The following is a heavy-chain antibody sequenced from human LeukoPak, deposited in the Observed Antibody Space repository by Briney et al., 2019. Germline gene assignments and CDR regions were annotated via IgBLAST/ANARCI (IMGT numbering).Heavy chain of an antibody. CDR3: ARVDSQRYCTNGVCSDY. D-gene: IGHD2-8*01. J-gene: IGHJ4*02. V-gene: IGHV3-21*01. Sequence: GRSLRLSCAASGFTFDDYAMHWVRQAPGKGLEWVSSISSSSSYIYYADSVKGRFTISRDNAKNSLYLQMNSLRAEDTAVYYCARVDSQRYCTNGVCSDYWGQGTLVTVSS. CDR2: ISSSSSYI. CDR1: GFTFDDYA.